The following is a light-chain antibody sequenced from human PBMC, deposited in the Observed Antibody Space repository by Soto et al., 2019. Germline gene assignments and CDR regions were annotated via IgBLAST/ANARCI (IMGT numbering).Light chain of an antibody. CDR3: NSYSSTSFYV. V-gene: IGLV2-14*03. CDR1: VSDIATFNY. Sequence: QSALAQPSSMSGSPGQSITISCTGSVSDIATFNYVSWYQQYPGKAPKLLIYQVTSRASGVSHRFSGSKSGNTAALTISGLQPEDEAEYYCNSYSSTSFYVFGTRTKVTVL. CDR2: QVT. J-gene: IGLJ1*01.